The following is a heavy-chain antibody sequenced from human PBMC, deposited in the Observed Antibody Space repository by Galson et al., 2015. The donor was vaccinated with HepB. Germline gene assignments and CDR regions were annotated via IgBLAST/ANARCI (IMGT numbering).Heavy chain of an antibody. CDR1: GYTFTSYA. J-gene: IGHJ3*02. V-gene: IGHV7-4-1*02. CDR2: INTNTGNP. D-gene: IGHD6-19*01. CDR3: ARETVGGWYGLYGAFDI. Sequence: SVKVSCKASGYTFTSYAMNWVRQAPGQGLEWMGWINTNTGNPTYAQGFTGRFVFSLDTSVSTAYLQISSLKAEDTAVYYCARETVGGWYGLYGAFDIWGQGTMVTVSS.